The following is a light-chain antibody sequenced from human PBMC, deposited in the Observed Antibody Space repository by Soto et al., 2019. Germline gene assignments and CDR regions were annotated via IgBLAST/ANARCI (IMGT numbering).Light chain of an antibody. J-gene: IGKJ2*01. V-gene: IGKV1-39*01. CDR2: AAS. CDR3: QQSYSTPVYT. Sequence: DIQMTQSPSSLSASVGDRVTITCRASQSISSYLNWYQQKPGKAPKLLIYAASSLQSGVPSRFSGSGSGTDFTLTISSLQPDDFATYYCQQSYSTPVYTFGQGTKVDIK. CDR1: QSISSY.